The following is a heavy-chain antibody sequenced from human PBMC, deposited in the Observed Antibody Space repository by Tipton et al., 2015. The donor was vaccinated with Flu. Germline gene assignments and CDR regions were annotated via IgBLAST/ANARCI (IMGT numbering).Heavy chain of an antibody. CDR3: ARGRTGYLDY. J-gene: IGHJ4*02. V-gene: IGHV3-48*03. CDR1: GFTFSSYA. D-gene: IGHD1-1*01. Sequence: SLRLSCAASGFTFSSYAMNWVRQAPGKGLEWVSYISSSGSTIYYAYSVKGRFTISRDNAKNSLYLQMNSLRAEDTAVYYCARGRTGYLDYWGQGTLVTVSS. CDR2: ISSSGSTI.